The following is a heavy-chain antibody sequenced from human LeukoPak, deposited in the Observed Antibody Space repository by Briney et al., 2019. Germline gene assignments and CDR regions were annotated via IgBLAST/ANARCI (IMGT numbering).Heavy chain of an antibody. Sequence: ASVKVSCKASGYTFTSYDINWVRQATGQGLEWIGWMNPNSGNTGYAQKFQGRVTMTRNTSISTAYMELSSLRSEDTAVYYCARGSIATVAEPGDYWGQGTLVTVSS. CDR3: ARGSIATVAEPGDY. V-gene: IGHV1-8*01. D-gene: IGHD6-19*01. CDR2: MNPNSGNT. J-gene: IGHJ4*02. CDR1: GYTFTSYD.